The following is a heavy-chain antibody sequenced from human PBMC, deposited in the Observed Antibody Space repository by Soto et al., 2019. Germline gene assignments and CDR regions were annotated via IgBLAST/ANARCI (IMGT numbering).Heavy chain of an antibody. J-gene: IGHJ3*02. CDR3: ARRYGLSAFDI. V-gene: IGHV4-34*01. Sequence: SETLSLTCAGYGGSFSGYYWSWIRQPPGKGLEWIGEINHSGSTNYNPSLKSRVTISVDTSKNQFSLKLSSVTAADTAVYYCARRYGLSAFDIWGQGTMVT. D-gene: IGHD3-10*01. CDR1: GGSFSGYY. CDR2: INHSGST.